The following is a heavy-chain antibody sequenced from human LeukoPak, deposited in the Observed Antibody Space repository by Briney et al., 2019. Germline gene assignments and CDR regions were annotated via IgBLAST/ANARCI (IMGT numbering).Heavy chain of an antibody. CDR2: INSDGSST. CDR3: ARPGAYYYGSGSWYFDY. D-gene: IGHD3-10*01. J-gene: IGHJ4*02. Sequence: GGSLRLSCAASGFTFGSYWMHWVRQAPGKGLVWVSRINSDGSSTSYADSVKGRFTISRDNDKNTLYLQMNSLRAEDTAVYYCARPGAYYYGSGSWYFDYWGQGTLVTVSS. CDR1: GFTFGSYW. V-gene: IGHV3-74*01.